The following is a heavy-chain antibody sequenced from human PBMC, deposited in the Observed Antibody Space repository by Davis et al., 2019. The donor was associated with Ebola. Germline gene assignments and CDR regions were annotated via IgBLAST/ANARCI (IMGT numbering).Heavy chain of an antibody. V-gene: IGHV3-74*01. CDR1: GFTFSSYG. CDR2: IKSDGSST. Sequence: HTGGSLRLSCAASGFTFSSYGMHWVRQAPGKGLVWVSRIKSDGSSTSYADSVKGRFTISRDNAKNTLYLQMNSLRAEDTAVYYCARSDYFDYWGQGTLVTVSS. J-gene: IGHJ4*02. CDR3: ARSDYFDY.